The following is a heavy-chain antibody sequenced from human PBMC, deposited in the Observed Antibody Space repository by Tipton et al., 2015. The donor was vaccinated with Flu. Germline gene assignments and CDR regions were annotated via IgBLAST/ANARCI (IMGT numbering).Heavy chain of an antibody. Sequence: TLSLTCTDSSGSIGSGSYSWGWIRQPPGKGLEWIASIYYSGSTYYNPSLKSRVTISVDTSKSQFSLMLRSVTAADTAVYYCARLSYYDVDLKNFYFDYWGQGALVTVSS. CDR3: ARLSYYDVDLKNFYFDY. CDR1: SGSIGSGSYS. V-gene: IGHV4-39*01. J-gene: IGHJ4*02. D-gene: IGHD3-10*02. CDR2: IYYSGST.